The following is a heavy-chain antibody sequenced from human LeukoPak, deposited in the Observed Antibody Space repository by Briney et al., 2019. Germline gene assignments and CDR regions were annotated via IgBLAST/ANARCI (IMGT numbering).Heavy chain of an antibody. V-gene: IGHV3-23*01. D-gene: IGHD3-3*02. CDR1: GFTLSSYA. CDR3: ARHPLGYWYFDL. Sequence: GGSLRLSCDASGFTLSSYAVSWVRQAPGKGLEWVSAITGSGGNTYYAASVKGRFTISRDNSTNALYVQMNSLRAEDTAVYYCARHPLGYWYFDLWGRGTPVSVSS. J-gene: IGHJ2*01. CDR2: ITGSGGNT.